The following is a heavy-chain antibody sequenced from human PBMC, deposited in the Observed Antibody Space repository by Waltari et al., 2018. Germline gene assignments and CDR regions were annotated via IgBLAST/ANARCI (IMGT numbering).Heavy chain of an antibody. J-gene: IGHJ4*02. D-gene: IGHD4-17*01. CDR2: ISSSSSYI. Sequence: EVQLVESGGGLVKPGGSLRLSCAASGVTFSSYSMNWVRQAPGKGLEWVSSISSSSSYIYYADSVKGRFTISRDNAKNSLYLKMNSLRAADTAVYYCATTTVTTLSDDYWGQGTLVTVSS. V-gene: IGHV3-21*01. CDR3: ATTTVTTLSDDY. CDR1: GVTFSSYS.